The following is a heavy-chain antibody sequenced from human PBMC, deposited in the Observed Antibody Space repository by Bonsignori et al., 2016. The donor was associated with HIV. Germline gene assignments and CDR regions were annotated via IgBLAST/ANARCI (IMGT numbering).Heavy chain of an antibody. Sequence: QLQLQESGPGLVKPSETLSLTCSVSGGSITSSTYYVGLDPATPPGRGLEWIGSIYYSGSTYYKPSLKSRVTISVDTSKNQFSLKLSSVTAADSAVYYCAREEDYYDTGDLHYYYYMEVWGKGTTVTVSS. D-gene: IGHD3-22*01. CDR3: AREEDYYDTGDLHYYYYMEV. V-gene: IGHV4-39*07. J-gene: IGHJ6*03. CDR1: GGSITSSTYY. CDR2: IYYSGST.